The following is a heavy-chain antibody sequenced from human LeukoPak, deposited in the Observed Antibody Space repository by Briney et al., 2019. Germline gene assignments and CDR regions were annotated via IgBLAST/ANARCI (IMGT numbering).Heavy chain of an antibody. CDR3: AKVVVSGNGDYFDF. Sequence: VQPGGSLRLSCEASGFTFTSSAMAWVRLSPGKAREWVSSISGSGKTIHSADSVKGRFSISRDNPKKTLSLHMSSLRAEDTAIYYCAKVVVSGNGDYFDFWGQGTLVTVAS. CDR2: ISGSGKTI. CDR1: GFTFTSSA. J-gene: IGHJ4*02. V-gene: IGHV3-23*01. D-gene: IGHD2-8*01.